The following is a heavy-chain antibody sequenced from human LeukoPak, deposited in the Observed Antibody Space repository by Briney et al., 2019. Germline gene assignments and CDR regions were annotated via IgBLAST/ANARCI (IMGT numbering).Heavy chain of an antibody. J-gene: IGHJ4*02. V-gene: IGHV4-59*01. CDR3: ARGSSGYYGSGSYYIPYYFDY. Sequence: SETLSLTCTVSGGSISSYYWSWIRQPPGKGLEWIGYIYYSGSTNYNPSLKSRVTISVDTSKNQFSLKLSSVTAAGTAVYYCARGSSGYYGSGSYYIPYYFDYWGQGTLVTVSS. CDR1: GGSISSYY. CDR2: IYYSGST. D-gene: IGHD3-10*01.